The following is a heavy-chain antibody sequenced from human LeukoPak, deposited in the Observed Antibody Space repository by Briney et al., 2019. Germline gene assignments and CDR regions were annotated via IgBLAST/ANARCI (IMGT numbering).Heavy chain of an antibody. CDR2: ISSSGSTI. J-gene: IGHJ6*03. V-gene: IGHV3-11*01. CDR1: GFTFSDYY. CDR3: ARVFRNGRYFDWPMIYYYYYYMDV. D-gene: IGHD3-9*01. Sequence: GGSLRLSCAASGFTFSDYYMSWIRQAPGKGLEWVSYISSSGSTIYYADSVKGRFTISRDNAKNSLYLQMNSLRAEDTAVYYCARVFRNGRYFDWPMIYYYYYYMDVWGKGTTVTISS.